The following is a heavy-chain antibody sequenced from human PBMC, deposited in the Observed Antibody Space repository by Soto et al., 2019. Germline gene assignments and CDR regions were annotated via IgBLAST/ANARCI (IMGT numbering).Heavy chain of an antibody. CDR1: GGSISSYY. J-gene: IGHJ2*01. CDR3: SGSSSVYGDYGDALNWHFDL. D-gene: IGHD4-17*01. V-gene: IGHV4-59*01. CDR2: IYYSGST. Sequence: PSETLSLTCTVSGGSISSYYWSWIRQPPGKGLEWIGYIYYSGSTNYNPSLKSRVTISVDTSKNQFSLKLSSVTAADTAVYYCSGSSSVYGDYGDALNWHFDLWGRGTLVTVSS.